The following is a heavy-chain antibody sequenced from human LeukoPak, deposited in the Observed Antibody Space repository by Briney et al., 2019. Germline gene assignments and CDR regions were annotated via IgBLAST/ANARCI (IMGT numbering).Heavy chain of an antibody. D-gene: IGHD3-22*01. CDR3: ARGPGESMIVVVPDY. CDR1: GYSFISYY. CDR2: INPSGGGT. V-gene: IGHV1-46*01. Sequence: ASVKVSCKASGYSFISYYMYWVRQAPGQGLEWMGIINPSGGGTSHAQKFQGRVTMSRDTSTSTVYMELSSLRSEDTAVYYCARGPGESMIVVVPDYWGQGTLVTVSS. J-gene: IGHJ4*02.